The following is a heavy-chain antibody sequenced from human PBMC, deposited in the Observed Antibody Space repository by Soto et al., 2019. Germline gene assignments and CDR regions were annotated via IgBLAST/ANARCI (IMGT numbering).Heavy chain of an antibody. CDR2: ISGSGGST. CDR1: GFTFSSYA. V-gene: IGHV3-23*01. J-gene: IGHJ2*01. Sequence: EVQLLESGGGLVQPGGSLRLSCAASGFTFSSYAMNWVRQAPGKGLEWGSVISGSGGSTYYADAVKGRFTISRDNSKNTLYLQMNCLRAEDTAVYYCAKRTVGWYFDLWGRGTLVTVSS. CDR3: AKRTVGWYFDL. D-gene: IGHD4-17*01.